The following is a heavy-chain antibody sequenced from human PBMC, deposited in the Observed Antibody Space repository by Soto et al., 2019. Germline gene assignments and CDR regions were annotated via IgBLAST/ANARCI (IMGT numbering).Heavy chain of an antibody. CDR2: IYYSGST. V-gene: IGHV4-31*11. J-gene: IGHJ4*02. Sequence: QVQLQESGPGLVKPSQTLSLTCAVSGGSISSGGYYWSWIRQHPGKGLEWIGYIYYSGSTYYNPSLKSRVTISVDTSKNQFSLKLSSVTAADTAVYYCARAVAGTYYFDYWGQGTLVTVSS. CDR3: ARAVAGTYYFDY. CDR1: GGSISSGGYY. D-gene: IGHD6-19*01.